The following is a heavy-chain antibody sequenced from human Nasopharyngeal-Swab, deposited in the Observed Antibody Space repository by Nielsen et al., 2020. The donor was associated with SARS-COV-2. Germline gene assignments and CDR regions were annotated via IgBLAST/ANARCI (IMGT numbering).Heavy chain of an antibody. J-gene: IGHJ4*02. Sequence: SETLSLTCTVSGGSISSSSYYWGWIRPPPGKGLEWIGSIYYSGSTYYNPSLKSRVTISVDTSKNQFSLKLSSVTAADTAVYYCARRVLAVAGIRATTDHYFDYWGQGTLVTVSS. CDR2: IYYSGST. CDR3: ARRVLAVAGIRATTDHYFDY. D-gene: IGHD6-19*01. CDR1: GGSISSSSYY. V-gene: IGHV4-39*01.